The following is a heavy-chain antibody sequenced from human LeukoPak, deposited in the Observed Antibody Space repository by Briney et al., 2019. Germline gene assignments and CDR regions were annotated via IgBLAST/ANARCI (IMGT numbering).Heavy chain of an antibody. CDR2: INHSGST. J-gene: IGHJ4*02. CDR3: ARGVVIAVAGDYFDY. V-gene: IGHV4-34*01. D-gene: IGHD6-19*01. CDR1: GGSFSGYY. Sequence: SETLSLTCAVYGGSFSGYYWSWIRQPPGKGLEWIGEINHSGSTNYNPSLKSRVTISVDTSKNQFSLKLSSVTAADTAVYYCARGVVIAVAGDYFDYWGQGTLVTVSS.